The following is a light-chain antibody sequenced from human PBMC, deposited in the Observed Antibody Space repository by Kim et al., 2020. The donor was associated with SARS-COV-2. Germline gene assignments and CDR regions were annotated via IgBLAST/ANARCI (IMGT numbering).Light chain of an antibody. J-gene: IGKJ2*01. CDR3: QQYDNWPGT. Sequence: SVSPGEGATLSCRATQSVSNNVAWYQQHPGQPPRLLMYAASTRATGIPARFSGSESGTEFTLTISSLQSEDIAIYHCQQYDNWPGTFGQGTKLEI. CDR2: AAS. CDR1: QSVSNN. V-gene: IGKV3-15*01.